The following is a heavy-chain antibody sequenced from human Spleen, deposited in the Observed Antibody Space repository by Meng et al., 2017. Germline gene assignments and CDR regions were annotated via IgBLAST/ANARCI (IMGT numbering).Heavy chain of an antibody. D-gene: IGHD3-22*01. CDR3: ARGMSYSDAAGAY. V-gene: IGHV4-34*01. Sequence: QVQLQQWGAGLLKPSENLSLTCGVDGGSSSRYYVSWIRQPPGKGLEWIGEINLSGRTNYNPSLRSRLTLSVDTSQNHFSLKLTSVTAADTAVYYCARGMSYSDAAGAYWGQGTLVTVSS. J-gene: IGHJ4*02. CDR2: INLSGRT. CDR1: GGSSSRYY.